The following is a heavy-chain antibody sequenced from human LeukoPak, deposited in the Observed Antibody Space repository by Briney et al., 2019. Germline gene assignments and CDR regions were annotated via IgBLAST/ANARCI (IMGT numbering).Heavy chain of an antibody. V-gene: IGHV1-2*02. CDR2: INPHNGLT. J-gene: IGHJ4*02. CDR3: ARAWGSLYYFDH. CDR1: GYSLTGYF. D-gene: IGHD3-16*01. Sequence: AAVKVSCKASGYSLTGYFLHWVRQAPGQGLEWMGWINPHNGLTNYTQKFNRRVTMTRETTSATGYMELNRLTSDDTAVFYCARAWGSLYYFDHWGQGTLVTVSS.